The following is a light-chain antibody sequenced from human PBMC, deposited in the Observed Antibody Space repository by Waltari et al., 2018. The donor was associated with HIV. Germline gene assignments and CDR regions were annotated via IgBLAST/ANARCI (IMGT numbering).Light chain of an antibody. J-gene: IGKJ3*01. Sequence: EIVLTQSPVTLSLSPGERANLSCRASQNIRNYVGWYQQKSVQPPRLLIYDASTRDTGIPARFSGAGSGTDFTLTIDSLEPEDFAMYYCQQRSNWPGTFGPGTRVDVK. V-gene: IGKV3-11*01. CDR1: QNIRNY. CDR2: DAS. CDR3: QQRSNWPGT.